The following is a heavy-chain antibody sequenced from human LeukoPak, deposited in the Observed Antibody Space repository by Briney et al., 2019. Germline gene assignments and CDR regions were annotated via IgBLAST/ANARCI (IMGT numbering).Heavy chain of an antibody. D-gene: IGHD3-10*02. Sequence: GGSLRLSCAASGFTFSSYEMNWVRQAPGKGLEWVSYISSSGSTIYYADSVKGRFTISRDNAKNSLYLQMDSLRAEDTAVSYWAELGITMIGGVWGKGPTVTISS. CDR3: AELGITMIGGV. J-gene: IGHJ6*04. CDR1: GFTFSSYE. CDR2: ISSSGSTI. V-gene: IGHV3-48*03.